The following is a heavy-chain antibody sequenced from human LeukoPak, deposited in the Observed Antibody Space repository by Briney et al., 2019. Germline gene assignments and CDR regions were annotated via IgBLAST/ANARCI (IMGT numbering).Heavy chain of an antibody. D-gene: IGHD3-22*01. Sequence: PGGSLRFSCAASGFTFCSYDMHWVRQATGKGLEWVSAIGTAGDTYYPGSVKGRFTISRENAKNSLYLQMNSLRAGDTAVYYCARGHYYDSSGYPEKGYFDYWGQGTLVTVSS. CDR3: ARGHYYDSSGYPEKGYFDY. V-gene: IGHV3-13*01. CDR1: GFTFCSYD. CDR2: IGTAGDT. J-gene: IGHJ4*02.